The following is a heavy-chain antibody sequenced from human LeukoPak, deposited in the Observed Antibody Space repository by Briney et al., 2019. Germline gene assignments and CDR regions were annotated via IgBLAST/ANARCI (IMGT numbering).Heavy chain of an antibody. CDR1: GFTFTTYP. D-gene: IGHD2-2*01. Sequence: GGSLRLSCAASGFTFTTYPMSWVRQAPGKGLEWVSTIGSSGYTYYADSVRGRFTISRDNSNNTLYLQMSSLGAEDTAVYYCAKSADQLLSGPDYWGQGTLVTVSS. V-gene: IGHV3-23*01. CDR2: IGSSGYT. J-gene: IGHJ4*02. CDR3: AKSADQLLSGPDY.